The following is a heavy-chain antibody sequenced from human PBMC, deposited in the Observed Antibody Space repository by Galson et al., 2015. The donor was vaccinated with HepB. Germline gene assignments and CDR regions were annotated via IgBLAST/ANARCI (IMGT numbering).Heavy chain of an antibody. J-gene: IGHJ3*02. CDR2: ISSGSSRK. V-gene: IGHV3-21*01. D-gene: IGHD6-19*01. CDR3: AFSRGWFGPDAFDI. Sequence: SLRLSCAGSGFTFSFHSLNWVRQAPGKGLEWVTFISSGSSRKYHTESVKGRFTISRDDSKNSVFLQMNSLRVEDTGVYYCAFSRGWFGPDAFDIWGQGTTVTVS. CDR1: GFTFSFHS.